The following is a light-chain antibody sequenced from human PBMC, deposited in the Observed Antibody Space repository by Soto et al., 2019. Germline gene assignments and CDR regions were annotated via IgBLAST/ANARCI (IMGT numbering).Light chain of an antibody. CDR2: DNN. J-gene: IGLJ3*02. CDR3: QSYDSSLSGWV. V-gene: IGLV1-40*01. CDR1: SSNIGAGYD. Sequence: QSVLTQPPSVSGAPGQRVTISCTGSSSNIGAGYDVHWYQHLPGTAPKLLIYDNNNRPSGVPGRFSVSKSGTSASLAITGLQAEDEADYYCQSYDSSLSGWVFGGGTKLTVL.